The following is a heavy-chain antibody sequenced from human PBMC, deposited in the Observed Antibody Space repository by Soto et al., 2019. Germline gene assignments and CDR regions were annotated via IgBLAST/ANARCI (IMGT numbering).Heavy chain of an antibody. CDR2: INPSGGST. D-gene: IGHD3-16*02. Sequence: QVQLVQSGAEVKKPGASVKVSCKASGYTFTSYYMHWVRQAPGQGLEWRGIINPSGGSTSYAQKFQGRVTMTRDTSTSTVYMELSSLRSEDTAVYYCARDKFPYDYIWGSYRWVGFDYWGQGTLVTVSS. CDR1: GYTFTSYY. V-gene: IGHV1-46*03. J-gene: IGHJ4*02. CDR3: ARDKFPYDYIWGSYRWVGFDY.